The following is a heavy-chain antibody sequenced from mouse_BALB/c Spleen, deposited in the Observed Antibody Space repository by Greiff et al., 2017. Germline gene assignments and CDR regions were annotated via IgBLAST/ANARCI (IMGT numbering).Heavy chain of an antibody. CDR2: IWAGGST. D-gene: IGHD2-2*01. CDR1: GFSLTSYG. Sequence: QVQLKESGPGLVAPSQSLSITCTVSGFSLTSYGVHWVRQPPGKGLEWLGVIWAGGSTNYHSALLSRLSISKDNSKSQVFLKMNSLQTDDTAMYYCAREGYGYGYAMDYWGQGTSVTVSS. J-gene: IGHJ4*01. V-gene: IGHV2-9*02. CDR3: AREGYGYGYAMDY.